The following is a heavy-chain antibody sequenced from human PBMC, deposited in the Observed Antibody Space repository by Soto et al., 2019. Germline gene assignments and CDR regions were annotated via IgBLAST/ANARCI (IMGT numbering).Heavy chain of an antibody. Sequence: GAAVKVSCKASGYTFTSYYMHWVRQAPGQRVEGMGIINTSGGSTSYAQKFQGRVTMTRDTSMSTVYMELSSLRSEDTAVYYCAKDDSSPYDFQHWGQGTLVTVSS. V-gene: IGHV1-46*01. CDR3: AKDDSSPYDFQH. J-gene: IGHJ1*01. CDR2: INTSGGST. D-gene: IGHD3-22*01. CDR1: GYTFTSYY.